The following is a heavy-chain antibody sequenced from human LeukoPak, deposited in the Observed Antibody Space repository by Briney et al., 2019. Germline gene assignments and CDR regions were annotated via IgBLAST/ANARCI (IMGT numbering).Heavy chain of an antibody. CDR2: ISGSGDST. CDR1: GFTFSSYA. D-gene: IGHD2-2*02. J-gene: IGHJ6*03. CDR3: AKRVEAAIWYYYYMDV. V-gene: IGHV3-23*01. Sequence: GGSLRLSCAASGFTFSSYAMSWVRQAPGKGLEWVSAISGSGDSTYYADSVKGRFTISRDNSKNTLYLQMNSLRAEDTAVYYCAKRVEAAIWYYYYMDVWGKGTTVTVSS.